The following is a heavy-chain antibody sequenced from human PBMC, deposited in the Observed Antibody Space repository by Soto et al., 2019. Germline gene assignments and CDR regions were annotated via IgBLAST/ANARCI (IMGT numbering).Heavy chain of an antibody. J-gene: IGHJ4*02. Sequence: GGSLRLSGAGSGFSFKTYRMNWVRQAPGKGLEWVSSISSSSSFTYYADSVKGRFTVSRDNAEDSVFLQMDSLRVEDTAVYYCAGDYGGGIYYFDSWGQGAVVTVSS. CDR2: ISSSSSFT. V-gene: IGHV3-21*01. CDR3: AGDYGGGIYYFDS. CDR1: GFSFKTYR. D-gene: IGHD6-13*01.